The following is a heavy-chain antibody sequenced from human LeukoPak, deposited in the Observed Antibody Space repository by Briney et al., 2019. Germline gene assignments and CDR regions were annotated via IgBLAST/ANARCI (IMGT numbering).Heavy chain of an antibody. J-gene: IGHJ4*02. D-gene: IGHD3-16*02. CDR2: IVVGSGNT. V-gene: IGHV1-58*02. Sequence: APVKVSCKASGFTFTSSAMQWVRQARGQRLEWIGWIVVGSGNTNYAQKFQERVTITRDMSTSTAYMELSSLRSEDTAVYYCAAVSPTMGLSPDYWGQGTLVTVSS. CDR1: GFTFTSSA. CDR3: AAVSPTMGLSPDY.